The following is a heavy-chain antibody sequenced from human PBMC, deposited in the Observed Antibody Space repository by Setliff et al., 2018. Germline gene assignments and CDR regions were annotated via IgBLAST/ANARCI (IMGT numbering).Heavy chain of an antibody. V-gene: IGHV4-59*01. D-gene: IGHD5-12*01. CDR1: GVSISSFY. Sequence: SETLSLTCTVSGVSISSFYWSWIRQPPGKGLEFIGYVYYSGTANYSPSLRSRLTISVDTSKNQFSLKLRSVTAADTAVYYCARGGTFRYFDFWGQGAPVTVSS. CDR2: VYYSGTA. J-gene: IGHJ4*02. CDR3: ARGGTFRYFDF.